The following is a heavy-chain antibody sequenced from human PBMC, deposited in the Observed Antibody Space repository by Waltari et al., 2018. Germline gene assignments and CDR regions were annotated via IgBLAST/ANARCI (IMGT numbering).Heavy chain of an antibody. CDR2: IIPIFGTA. CDR3: ARAIRASCSGGSCPYFDY. D-gene: IGHD2-15*01. V-gene: IGHV1-69*01. Sequence: QVQLVQSGAEVKKPGSSVKVSCKASGGTFSSYAIRWVRQAPGHGLEWMGGIIPIFGTANYAQKFQGRVTITADESTSTAYMELSSLRSEDTAVYYCARAIRASCSGGSCPYFDYWGQGTLVTVSS. CDR1: GGTFSSYA. J-gene: IGHJ4*02.